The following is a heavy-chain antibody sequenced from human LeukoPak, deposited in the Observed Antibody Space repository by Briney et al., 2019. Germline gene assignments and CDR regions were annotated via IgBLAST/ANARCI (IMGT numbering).Heavy chain of an antibody. CDR1: GYSFTTSW. CDR2: IYPGDSDT. D-gene: IGHD3-10*01. Sequence: GESLKISCKVSGYSFTTSWIGWVRQLPGKGLEWMGIIYPGDSDTRYSPSFQGQVTISADKSISTVYLQWSSLKASDTAMYYCARHYYYGSGTYAFDIWGQGTMVTVSS. J-gene: IGHJ3*02. CDR3: ARHYYYGSGTYAFDI. V-gene: IGHV5-51*01.